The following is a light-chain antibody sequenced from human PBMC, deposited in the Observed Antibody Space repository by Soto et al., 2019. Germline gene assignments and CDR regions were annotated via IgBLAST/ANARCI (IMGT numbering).Light chain of an antibody. V-gene: IGKV1-5*01. CDR3: QDFNSYSRT. J-gene: IGKJ1*01. Sequence: DIQMTQSPSILSASVGDRVTITCRASQSISNWLAWYQQKPGKAPQLLIYDASSLESGVPSRFSGSGSGTEFTLTISSLQPDDFATYYCQDFNSYSRTFGQGTKV. CDR1: QSISNW. CDR2: DAS.